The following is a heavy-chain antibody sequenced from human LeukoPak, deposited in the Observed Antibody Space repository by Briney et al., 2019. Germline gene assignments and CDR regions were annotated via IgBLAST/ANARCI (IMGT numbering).Heavy chain of an antibody. CDR2: INPSGCST. Sequence: GASVTVSCKASGYTFTSYYMHWVRQAPGQRLEWMGIINPSGCSTSYAQKFQGRVTMTSDTSTSTVYMELSSLRSEDTAVYYCARDYCSSTSCPAYYFDYWGQGTLATVSS. D-gene: IGHD2-2*01. V-gene: IGHV1-46*01. CDR3: ARDYCSSTSCPAYYFDY. J-gene: IGHJ4*02. CDR1: GYTFTSYY.